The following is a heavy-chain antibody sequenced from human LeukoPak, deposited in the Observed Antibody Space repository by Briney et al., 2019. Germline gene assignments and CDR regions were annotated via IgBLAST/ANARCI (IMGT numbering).Heavy chain of an antibody. CDR1: GGSISSYY. V-gene: IGHV4-59*01. J-gene: IGHJ4*02. Sequence: SETLSLTCTVSGGSISSYYWSWIRQPPGKGLERIGYSYYSGSTNYNPSLKSRVTISVDTSKNQFSLKLSSVTAADTAVYYCARGGRGYNHFDYWGQGTLVTVSS. CDR3: ARGGRGYNHFDY. D-gene: IGHD5-24*01. CDR2: SYYSGST.